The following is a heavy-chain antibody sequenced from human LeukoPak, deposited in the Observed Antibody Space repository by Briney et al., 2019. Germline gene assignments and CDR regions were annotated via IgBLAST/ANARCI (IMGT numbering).Heavy chain of an antibody. Sequence: PGGSLRLSCAASGFTFSSYAMHWVRQAPGKGLEWVAVISYDGSNKYYADSVKGRFTISRDNSKNTLYLQMNSLRAEDTAVYYCARAWIGVVAGIVSNYFDYWGQGTLVTVSS. V-gene: IGHV3-30*04. D-gene: IGHD6-19*01. CDR3: ARAWIGVVAGIVSNYFDY. CDR2: ISYDGSNK. CDR1: GFTFSSYA. J-gene: IGHJ4*02.